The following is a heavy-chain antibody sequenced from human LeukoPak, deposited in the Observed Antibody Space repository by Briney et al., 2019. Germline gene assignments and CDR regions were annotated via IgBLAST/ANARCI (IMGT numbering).Heavy chain of an antibody. CDR2: TNPSGGST. CDR3: ARDLGRRDDSWGSDY. D-gene: IGHD5-24*01. J-gene: IGHJ4*02. V-gene: IGHV1-46*01. Sequence: ASVKVSCKASGYTFTSYYMHWVRQAPGQGLEWMGITNPSGGSTSYAQKFQGRVTITTDESTSTAYMELSSLRSGDTAVYYCARDLGRRDDSWGSDYWGQGTLVTVSS. CDR1: GYTFTSYY.